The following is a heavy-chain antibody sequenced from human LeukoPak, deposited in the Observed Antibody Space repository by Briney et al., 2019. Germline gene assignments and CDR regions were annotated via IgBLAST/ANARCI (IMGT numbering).Heavy chain of an antibody. J-gene: IGHJ3*01. D-gene: IGHD2-15*01. V-gene: IGHV3-48*03. CDR1: EFTLRSYE. CDR2: IYGDENTR. CDR3: AREIKSTPDANDV. Sequence: GGSLRLSCADSEFTLRSYEMSWVGQAPGKGLEWVSYIYGDENTRHYADSVKGRFTISRDDSRNSLYLQMNNLRPDDTAVYYCAREIKSTPDANDVWGQGTMVTVSS.